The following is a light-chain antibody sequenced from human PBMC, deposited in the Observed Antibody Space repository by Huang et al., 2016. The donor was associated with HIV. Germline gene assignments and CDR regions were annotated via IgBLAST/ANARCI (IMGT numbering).Light chain of an antibody. V-gene: IGKV1-33*01. Sequence: DIQMTQSPSSLSASVKDRVTITCQASHDISTYLNWYQQKPRKAHKLLIYDTSNLETGVPSRFSGSGSGTHFTLTINGLQPEDFATYYCQQHGDFPITFGQGTRLDIK. CDR2: DTS. J-gene: IGKJ5*01. CDR1: HDISTY. CDR3: QQHGDFPIT.